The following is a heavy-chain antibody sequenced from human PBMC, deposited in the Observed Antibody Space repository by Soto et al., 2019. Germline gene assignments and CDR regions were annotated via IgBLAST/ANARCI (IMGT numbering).Heavy chain of an antibody. CDR1: GFTFSNAW. CDR3: TTAPEIDCSSTSCYYFDY. Sequence: PGGSLRLSCAASGFTFSNAWMIWVRQAPGKGLEWVGRIKSKTDGGTTDYAAPVKGRFTISRDDSKNTLYLQMNSLKTEDTAVYYCTTAPEIDCSSTSCYYFDYWGQGTLVTVSS. D-gene: IGHD2-2*01. V-gene: IGHV3-15*01. J-gene: IGHJ4*02. CDR2: IKSKTDGGTT.